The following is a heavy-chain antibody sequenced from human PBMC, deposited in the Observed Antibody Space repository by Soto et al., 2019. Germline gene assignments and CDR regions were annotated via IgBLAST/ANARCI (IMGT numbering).Heavy chain of an antibody. V-gene: IGHV3-15*01. CDR1: GFTFTNAW. CDR3: TTARGTYGAEYFQH. J-gene: IGHJ1*01. CDR2: IKSKTDGGTT. Sequence: GGSLRLSCAASGFTFTNAWMSWVRQAPGKGLEWVGRIKSKTDGGTTDYAAPVKGRFTISRDDSKNTQYLQMNSLKTEDTAVYYCTTARGTYGAEYFQHWGQGTLVTVSS. D-gene: IGHD4-17*01.